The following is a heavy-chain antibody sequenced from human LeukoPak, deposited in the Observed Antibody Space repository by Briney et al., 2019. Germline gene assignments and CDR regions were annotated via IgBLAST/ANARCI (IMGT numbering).Heavy chain of an antibody. V-gene: IGHV1-18*01. CDR2: ISAYNGNT. J-gene: IGHJ3*02. Sequence: ASVKVSCKASGYTFTSYGISWVRQAPGQGLEWMGWISAYNGNTNYAQKLQGRVTMTTDTSTDTAYMELSSLRSEDTAVYYCATNRQIMILGVVIMPAFDIWGQGTMVTVSS. CDR1: GYTFTSYG. D-gene: IGHD3-3*01. CDR3: ATNRQIMILGVVIMPAFDI.